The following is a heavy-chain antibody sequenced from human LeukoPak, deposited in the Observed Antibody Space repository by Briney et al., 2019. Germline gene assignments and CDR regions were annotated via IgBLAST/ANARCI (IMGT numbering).Heavy chain of an antibody. Sequence: SETLSLTCTVSGGSISSYYWSGIRQPAGKGLEWIGRIYTSGSTDYNPSLKSRITMSIDTSKNHFSLKLSSVTAADTGVYFCAREDSSSWGPFDYWGQGTLVTVSS. D-gene: IGHD6-6*01. CDR3: AREDSSSWGPFDY. CDR2: IYTSGST. V-gene: IGHV4-4*07. CDR1: GGSISSYY. J-gene: IGHJ4*02.